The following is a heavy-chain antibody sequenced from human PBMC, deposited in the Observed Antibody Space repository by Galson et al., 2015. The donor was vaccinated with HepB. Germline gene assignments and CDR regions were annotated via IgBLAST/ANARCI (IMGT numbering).Heavy chain of an antibody. J-gene: IGHJ3*02. CDR1: GGSISSYY. D-gene: IGHD3-22*01. Sequence: TLSLTCTVSGGSISSYYWSWIRQPPGKGLEWIGYIYYSGSTNYNPSLKSRVTISVDTSKNQFSLKLSSVTAADTAVYYCARHAPRYYDSRGRDAFDIWGQGTMVTVSS. CDR2: IYYSGST. CDR3: ARHAPRYYDSRGRDAFDI. V-gene: IGHV4-59*08.